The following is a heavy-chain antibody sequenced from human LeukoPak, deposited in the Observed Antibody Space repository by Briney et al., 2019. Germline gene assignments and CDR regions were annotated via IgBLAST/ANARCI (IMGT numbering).Heavy chain of an antibody. CDR2: IIPIFGTA. J-gene: IGHJ4*02. CDR1: GGTFSSYA. CDR3: ARVGSIAVAFDY. Sequence: GASVKVSCKASGGTFSSYAISWVRQAPGQGLEWMGGIIPIFGTANYAQKFQGRVTITADESTSTAYMELSSLRSEDTAVYYCARVGSIAVAFDYWGQGTLVTVSS. D-gene: IGHD6-19*01. V-gene: IGHV1-69*13.